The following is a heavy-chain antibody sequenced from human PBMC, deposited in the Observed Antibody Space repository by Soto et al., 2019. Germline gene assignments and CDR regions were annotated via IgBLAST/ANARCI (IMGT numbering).Heavy chain of an antibody. D-gene: IGHD4-17*01. CDR1: GFTFSSYW. V-gene: IGHV3-7*05. CDR2: IKQDVSEK. J-gene: IGHJ3*02. Sequence: EVQLVESGGGLVQPGGSLRLSCAASGFTFSSYWMSWVRQAPGKGLEWVANIKQDVSEKYYVDSVKGRFTISRDNAKNSLYLQMNSLRAEDTAVYYCASSVTPAAFDIWGQGTMVTVSS. CDR3: ASSVTPAAFDI.